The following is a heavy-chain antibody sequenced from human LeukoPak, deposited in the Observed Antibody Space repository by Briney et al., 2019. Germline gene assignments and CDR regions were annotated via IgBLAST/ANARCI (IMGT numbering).Heavy chain of an antibody. CDR1: GGSNSSSSYY. CDR3: ARHHPYSYGWYPDY. CDR2: IYYSGST. Sequence: SETLSLTCTVSGGSNSSSSYYWGWIRQPPGKGLEWIGNIYYSGSTYCNPSLKSRVTISIDTSKNQFSLKLSSVTAADTAVYYGARHHPYSYGWYPDYWGQGTLVTVSS. J-gene: IGHJ4*02. D-gene: IGHD6-19*01. V-gene: IGHV4-39*01.